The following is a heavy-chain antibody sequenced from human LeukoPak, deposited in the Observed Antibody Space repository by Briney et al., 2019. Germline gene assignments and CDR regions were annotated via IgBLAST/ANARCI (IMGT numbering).Heavy chain of an antibody. CDR1: GGSISSYY. V-gene: IGHV4-4*07. CDR2: IYTSGST. D-gene: IGHD6-13*01. Sequence: PSETLSLTRTVSGGSISSYYWSWIRQPAGKGLERIGRIYTSGSTNYNPSLKSRVTMSVDTSKNQFSLKLSSVTAADTAVYYCAREFKGDSSSWLDYWGQGTLVTVSS. J-gene: IGHJ4*02. CDR3: AREFKGDSSSWLDY.